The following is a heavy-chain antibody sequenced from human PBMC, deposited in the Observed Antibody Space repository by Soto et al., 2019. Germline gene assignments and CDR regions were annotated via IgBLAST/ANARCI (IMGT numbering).Heavy chain of an antibody. CDR2: ITGSGGYT. Sequence: GGSLRLSCAASGFTFSNYAMSWVRQAPGKGLEWVSAITGSGGYTYYADSVKGRFTISRDNSKNTLYLQMNSLRAEDTAVYYCAKAKENSYGPKDYWGQGTLVTVSS. J-gene: IGHJ4*02. V-gene: IGHV3-23*01. D-gene: IGHD5-18*01. CDR1: GFTFSNYA. CDR3: AKAKENSYGPKDY.